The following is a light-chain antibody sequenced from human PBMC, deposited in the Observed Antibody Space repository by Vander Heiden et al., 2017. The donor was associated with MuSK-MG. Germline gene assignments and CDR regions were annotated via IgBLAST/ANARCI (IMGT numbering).Light chain of an antibody. CDR3: AITDISGSRVI. CDR1: AVPNEY. Sequence: CVLKQSTSGWVSYGQTARITCSGDAVPNEYAYWYQQKPGQAPVLVIYQDTERPSGIPERFSGSSSGTTVNLTIRGVQPGHEADHYCAITDISGSRVIFGGGTKLTVL. J-gene: IGLJ2*01. V-gene: IGLV3-25*03. CDR2: QDT.